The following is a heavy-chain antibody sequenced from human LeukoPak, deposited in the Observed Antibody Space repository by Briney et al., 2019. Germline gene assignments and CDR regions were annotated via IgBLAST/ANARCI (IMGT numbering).Heavy chain of an antibody. J-gene: IGHJ3*01. CDR1: GGSISSYY. CDR2: IYTSGST. D-gene: IGHD2-2*02. CDR3: ASVPAAIGVDAFDV. V-gene: IGHV4-4*07. Sequence: SETLSLTCTVSGGSISSYYWSWIRQPAGKGLEWIGRIYTSGSTNYNPSLKSRVTMSVDTSKNQFSLKLSSVTAADTAVYYCASVPAAIGVDAFDVWGQGTMVTVSS.